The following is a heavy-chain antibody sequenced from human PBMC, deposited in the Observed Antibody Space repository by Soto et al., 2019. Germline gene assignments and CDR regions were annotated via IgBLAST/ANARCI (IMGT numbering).Heavy chain of an antibody. CDR2: IYYSGST. J-gene: IGHJ6*02. V-gene: IGHV4-39*01. CDR1: GGSISSSSYY. CDR3: ARRPTPEYYYYYGMDV. Sequence: QLQLQESGPGLVKPSETLSLTCTVSGGSISSSSYYWGWIRQPPGKGLEWIGSIYYSGSTYYNPSLKSRVTISVDTSKNQFSLKLSSVTAADTAVYYCARRPTPEYYYYYGMDVWGQGTTVTVSS.